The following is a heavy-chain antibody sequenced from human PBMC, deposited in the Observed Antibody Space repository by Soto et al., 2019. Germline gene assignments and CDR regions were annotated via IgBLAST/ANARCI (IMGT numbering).Heavy chain of an antibody. CDR2: STHTGTS. CDR3: ARGPYYYVNRGYMPFDD. J-gene: IGHJ4*02. Sequence: ASETLSLTCGVHDGSFTDYFWSWIRHIPGKGLEWIGESTHTGTSNYNPSLTSRVTISVDTSRSRFSLKLTSVTAADTGVYFCARGPYYYVNRGYMPFDDWGQGTRVTVSS. CDR1: DGSFTDYF. D-gene: IGHD3-10*02. V-gene: IGHV4-34*01.